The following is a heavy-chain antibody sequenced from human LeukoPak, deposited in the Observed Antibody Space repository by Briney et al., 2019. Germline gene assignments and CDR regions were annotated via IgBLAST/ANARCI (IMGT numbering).Heavy chain of an antibody. CDR3: ASFCSSTSCWGGFDY. V-gene: IGHV1-69*13. D-gene: IGHD2-2*01. CDR1: GGTFSSYA. J-gene: IGHJ4*02. Sequence: SVRVSCKASGGTFSSYAISWVRQAPGQGLEWMGGIIPIFGTANYAQKFQGRVTITADESTSTAYMELSSLRSEDTAVYYCASFCSSTSCWGGFDYWGQGTLVTVSS. CDR2: IIPIFGTA.